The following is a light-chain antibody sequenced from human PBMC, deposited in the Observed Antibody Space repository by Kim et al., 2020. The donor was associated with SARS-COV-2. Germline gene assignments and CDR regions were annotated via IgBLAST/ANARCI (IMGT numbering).Light chain of an antibody. J-gene: IGKJ3*01. CDR1: QTVSTF. V-gene: IGKV1-39*01. CDR2: DTL. Sequence: SVAHRVSITCPANQTVSTFLKCYHQKAAKTPKLLLHDTLTLQVGVPSRFSGSRSSTHFTLTIRSLQPEDVTTFFYQQNQPTPFTFGPGTEVDIK. CDR3: QQNQPTPFT.